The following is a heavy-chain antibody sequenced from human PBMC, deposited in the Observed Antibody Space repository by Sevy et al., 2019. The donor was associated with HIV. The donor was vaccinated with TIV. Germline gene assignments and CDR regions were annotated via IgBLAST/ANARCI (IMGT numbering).Heavy chain of an antibody. CDR1: GGSISSYY. Sequence: SETLSLTCTVSGGSISSYYWSWIRQPRGKGLEWIGYIYYSGSTNYNPSLKSRVTISVDTSKNQFSLKLSSVTAADTAVYYCARDGSGGSYAFDIWGQGTMVTVSS. V-gene: IGHV4-59*13. CDR2: IYYSGST. J-gene: IGHJ3*02. CDR3: ARDGSGGSYAFDI. D-gene: IGHD2-15*01.